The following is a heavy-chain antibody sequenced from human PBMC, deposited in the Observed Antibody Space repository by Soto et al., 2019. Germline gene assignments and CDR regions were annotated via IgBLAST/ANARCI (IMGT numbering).Heavy chain of an antibody. V-gene: IGHV3-23*01. D-gene: IGHD6-6*01. Sequence: GGSLRLSCAASGFTFRGYGMSWVRQAPGKGLEWVSGISVSGDSTYYAGSVKGRFTISRDNSKNTLYLQMNSLRAEDTAVYYCAKSTDIAARPLYYYYGMDVWGQGTTVTFSS. J-gene: IGHJ6*02. CDR1: GFTFRGYG. CDR2: ISVSGDST. CDR3: AKSTDIAARPLYYYYGMDV.